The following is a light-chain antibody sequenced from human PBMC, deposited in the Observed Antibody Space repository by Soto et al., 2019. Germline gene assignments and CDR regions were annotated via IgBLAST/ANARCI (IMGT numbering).Light chain of an antibody. CDR2: GAT. CDR3: QQTYSIPHT. Sequence: DIQMTQSPSSLSASVGDRVTIPCRASQTIRSYLNWYQQKPGKAPKLLLYGATSLQSGVPSRFSGGGSVSGTDFTLTITSLQPEDFATYYCQQTYSIPHTFGQGTKVDIK. J-gene: IGKJ2*01. CDR1: QTIRSY. V-gene: IGKV1-39*01.